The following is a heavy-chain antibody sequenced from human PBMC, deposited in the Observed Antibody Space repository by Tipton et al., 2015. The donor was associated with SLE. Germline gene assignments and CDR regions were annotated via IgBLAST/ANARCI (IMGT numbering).Heavy chain of an antibody. J-gene: IGHJ3*02. CDR3: AAAASGYFDYGINSNRAFDI. Sequence: TLSLTCTVSDGSISSSDYYWGWIRQPPGKGLEWIGSDFYTGNTYYNPSLNSRVTISVDTSRNQFSLKLNSVTAADTALYFCAAAASGYFDYGINSNRAFDIWGRWTNVTVSS. V-gene: IGHV4-39*07. CDR2: DFYTGNT. D-gene: IGHD4-23*01. CDR1: DGSISSSDYY.